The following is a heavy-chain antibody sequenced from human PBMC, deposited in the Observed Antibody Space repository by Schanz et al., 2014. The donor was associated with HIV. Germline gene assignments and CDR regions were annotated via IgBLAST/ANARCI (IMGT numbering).Heavy chain of an antibody. CDR3: SCGSSWSSEFES. J-gene: IGHJ4*02. Sequence: QVQLQQWGAGLLKPSETLSLTCTVSGDSINSYYWSWIRQPAGKGLEWIGRFYARGNTNYNPSLKRRVTMSVDTSEKQFSLKLSSVTAADTALYYCSCGSSWSSEFESWGQGTLVTVSS. V-gene: IGHV4-4*07. CDR2: FYARGNT. CDR1: GDSINSYY. D-gene: IGHD6-13*01.